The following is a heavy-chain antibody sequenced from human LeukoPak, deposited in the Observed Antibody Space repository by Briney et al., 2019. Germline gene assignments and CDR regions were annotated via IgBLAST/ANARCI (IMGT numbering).Heavy chain of an antibody. CDR2: IYYSGST. Sequence: KSSETLSLTCTVSGGSISSYYWSWIRQPPGKGLEWIGYIYYSGSTNHNPSLKSRVTISVDTSKNQFSLKLSSVTAADTAVYYCARVDYDFWSGYTNAFDIWGQGTMVTVSS. CDR3: ARVDYDFWSGYTNAFDI. V-gene: IGHV4-59*01. J-gene: IGHJ3*02. CDR1: GGSISSYY. D-gene: IGHD3-3*01.